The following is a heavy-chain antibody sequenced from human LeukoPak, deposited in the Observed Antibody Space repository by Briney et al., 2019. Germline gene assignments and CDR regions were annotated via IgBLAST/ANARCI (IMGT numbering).Heavy chain of an antibody. CDR3: ARERRSALRGVIIGFDY. CDR2: IYSGGST. Sequence: GGSLRLSCAASGFTVSSNYMSWVRQAPGKGLEWVSVIYSGGSTYYADPVKGRFTISRDNSKNTLYLQMNSLRAEDTAVYYCARERRSALRGVIIGFDYWGQGTLVTVPS. CDR1: GFTVSSNY. V-gene: IGHV3-53*01. J-gene: IGHJ4*02. D-gene: IGHD3-10*01.